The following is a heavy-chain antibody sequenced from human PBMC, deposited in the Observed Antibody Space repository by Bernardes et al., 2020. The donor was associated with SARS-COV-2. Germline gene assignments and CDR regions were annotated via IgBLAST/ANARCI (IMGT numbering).Heavy chain of an antibody. J-gene: IGHJ6*02. D-gene: IGHD1-7*01. CDR3: ARDLTGTGDRYYYYGMDV. CDR2: INPNSGGT. V-gene: IGHV1-2*04. Sequence: ASVKVSCKASGYTFTGYYMHWVRQAPGQGLEWMGWINPNSGGTNYAQKFQGWVTMTRDTSISTAYMELSRLRSDDTAVYYCARDLTGTGDRYYYYGMDVWGQGTMVTVSS. CDR1: GYTFTGYY.